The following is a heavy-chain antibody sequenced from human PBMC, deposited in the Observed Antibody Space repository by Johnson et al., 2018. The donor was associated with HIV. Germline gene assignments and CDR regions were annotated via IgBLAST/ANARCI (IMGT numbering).Heavy chain of an antibody. V-gene: IGHV3-30-3*01. CDR2: VSYDGSNK. CDR3: AVGERPGPSGAFDI. CDR1: GFTFSTEA. Sequence: QVQLLESGGGVVQPGGSLRLSCAASGFTFSTEALHWVRQAPGKGLEWVAVVSYDGSNKYYAASVKGRFTISRDNSKNTLYLQMNSLIAEDTAVYYCAVGERPGPSGAFDIWGQGTMVTVSS. J-gene: IGHJ3*02. D-gene: IGHD1-1*01.